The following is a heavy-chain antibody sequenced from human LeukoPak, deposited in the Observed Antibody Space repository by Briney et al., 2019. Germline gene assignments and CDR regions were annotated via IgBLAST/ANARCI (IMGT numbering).Heavy chain of an antibody. CDR2: IYYSGST. CDR1: GGSISSYY. J-gene: IGHJ3*02. D-gene: IGHD2-2*01. Sequence: SETLSLTCTVSGGSISSYYWSWIRQPPGKGLEWIGYIYYSGSTNYNPSLKSRVTISVDTSKNQFSLKLSSVTAADTAVYYCAREGYCSSTSCSDAFDIWGQGTMVNVSS. CDR3: AREGYCSSTSCSDAFDI. V-gene: IGHV4-59*01.